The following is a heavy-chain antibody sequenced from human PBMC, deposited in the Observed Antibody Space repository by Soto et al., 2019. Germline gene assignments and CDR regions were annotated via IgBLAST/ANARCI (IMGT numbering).Heavy chain of an antibody. V-gene: IGHV3-33*01. CDR1: GFTFSSYG. Sequence: SLRLSCAASGFTFSSYGMHWVRQAPGKGLEWVAVIWYDGSNKYYADSVKGRFTISSDNSKNTLYLQMNNLRAEDTALYYCARDRGSSWFDPWGQGTLVTLSS. CDR3: ARDRGSSWFDP. D-gene: IGHD6-13*01. CDR2: IWYDGSNK. J-gene: IGHJ5*02.